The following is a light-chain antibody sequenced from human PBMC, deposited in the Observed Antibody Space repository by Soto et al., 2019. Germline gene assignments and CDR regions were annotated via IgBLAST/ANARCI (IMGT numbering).Light chain of an antibody. CDR3: QQADSFPLT. V-gene: IGKV1-12*01. J-gene: IGKJ4*01. Sequence: DIQMTQSPSSVSASVGDRVTITCRASQGISSWLDWYQQKPGKAPNLLIYGASSLQSGVPSRFSGSASGTDFTITITSLQPEDFATYYCQQADSFPLTFGGGTKVEIK. CDR1: QGISSW. CDR2: GAS.